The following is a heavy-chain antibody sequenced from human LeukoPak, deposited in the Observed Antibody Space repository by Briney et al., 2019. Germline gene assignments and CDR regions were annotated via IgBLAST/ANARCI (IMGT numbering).Heavy chain of an antibody. V-gene: IGHV4-38-2*02. Sequence: SETLSLTCIVSGGSISSYYWSWIRQPPGKGLEWIGSIYHSGSTYYNPSLKSRVTISVDTSKNQFSLKLSSVTAADTAVYYCARVIYDILTGYYFDYWGQGTLVTVSS. CDR2: IYHSGST. CDR3: ARVIYDILTGYYFDY. CDR1: GGSISSYY. D-gene: IGHD3-9*01. J-gene: IGHJ4*02.